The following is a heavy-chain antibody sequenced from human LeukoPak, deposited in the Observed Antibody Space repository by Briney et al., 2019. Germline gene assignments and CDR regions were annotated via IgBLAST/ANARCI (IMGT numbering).Heavy chain of an antibody. J-gene: IGHJ4*02. V-gene: IGHV3-53*01. Sequence: GGSLRLSCAASGFTVSGKYMSWVRQAPGMGLEWVSVIYTAGSTSYADSVRGRFTISRDNSKNTLYLQMNSLRAEDTAVYFCAGGSSWPGLSFWGQGTQLTVSS. CDR2: IYTAGST. CDR3: AGGSSWPGLSF. D-gene: IGHD6-13*01. CDR1: GFTVSGKY.